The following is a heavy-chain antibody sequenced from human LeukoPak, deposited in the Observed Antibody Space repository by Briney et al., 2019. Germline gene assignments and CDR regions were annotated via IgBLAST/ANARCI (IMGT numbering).Heavy chain of an antibody. Sequence: ASVKVSCKASGYTFTSYAIHWVRQAHGQGLEWMGWITPSGGTNYPQKFQGRVAITWDTSITTAYMDLSRLTSDDTAVYYCARDRYGDGFAHLDYWGQGALVTVSS. J-gene: IGHJ4*02. CDR2: ITPSGGT. CDR3: ARDRYGDGFAHLDY. D-gene: IGHD5-24*01. V-gene: IGHV1-2*02. CDR1: GYTFTSYA.